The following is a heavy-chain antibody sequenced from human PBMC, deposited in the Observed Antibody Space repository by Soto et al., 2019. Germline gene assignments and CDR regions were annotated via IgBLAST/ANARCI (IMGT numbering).Heavy chain of an antibody. CDR1: GFTVSSNY. Sequence: GGSLRLSCAASGFTVSSNYMSWVRQAPGKGLEWVSVIYSGGSTYYADSVKGRFTISRDNSKNTLYLQMNSLRAEDTAAYYCARDHQTNYDFWSGYYTGQWSYGMDVWGQGTTVTVSS. D-gene: IGHD3-3*01. V-gene: IGHV3-53*01. CDR2: IYSGGST. CDR3: ARDHQTNYDFWSGYYTGQWSYGMDV. J-gene: IGHJ6*02.